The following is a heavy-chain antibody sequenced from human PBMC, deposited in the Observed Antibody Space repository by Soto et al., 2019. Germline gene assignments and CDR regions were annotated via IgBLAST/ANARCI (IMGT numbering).Heavy chain of an antibody. D-gene: IGHD3-10*01. CDR2: IWYDGSNK. V-gene: IGHV3-33*01. CDR3: ATLWFGDGYYGMDV. CDR1: GFTFSSYG. J-gene: IGHJ6*02. Sequence: QVQLVESGGGVVQPGRSLRLSCAASGFTFSSYGMHWVRQAPGKGLERVAVIWYDGSNKYYADSVKGRFTISRDNSKNTLDLQMNSLRAEDTAVYYCATLWFGDGYYGMDVWGQGTTVTVSS.